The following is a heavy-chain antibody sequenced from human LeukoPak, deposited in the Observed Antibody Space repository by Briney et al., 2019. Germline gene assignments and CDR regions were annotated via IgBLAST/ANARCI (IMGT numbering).Heavy chain of an antibody. CDR2: IYTSGST. CDR1: GGSISSGNYY. D-gene: IGHD2-15*01. V-gene: IGHV4-61*02. CDR3: ARDGVVVAANYYYYYMDV. Sequence: PSETLSLTCTVSGGSISSGNYYWSWIRQPAGKGLEWIGRIYTSGSTNYNPSLKSRVTISVETSKNQFSLKLSSVTAADTAVYYCARDGVVVAANYYYYYMDVWGKGTTVTVSS. J-gene: IGHJ6*03.